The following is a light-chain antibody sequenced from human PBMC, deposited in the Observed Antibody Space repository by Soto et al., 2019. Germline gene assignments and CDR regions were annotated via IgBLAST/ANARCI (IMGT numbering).Light chain of an antibody. CDR2: EVT. CDR1: SSDVGAYDY. Sequence: QSVLTQPASVSGSPGQSITISCTGTSSDVGAYDYVSWYQQHPGKAPMFMIYEVTNRPSGVSHRFSGSKSGNTASLTISGLQAEDEADYYCSSYKTTSNYVFGTGTKVTVL. J-gene: IGLJ1*01. CDR3: SSYKTTSNYV. V-gene: IGLV2-14*01.